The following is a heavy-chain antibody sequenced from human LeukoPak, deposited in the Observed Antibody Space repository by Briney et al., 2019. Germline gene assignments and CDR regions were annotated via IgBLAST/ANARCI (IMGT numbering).Heavy chain of an antibody. J-gene: IGHJ4*02. CDR1: GFTFDDYG. CDR3: ARDSGYLIDY. D-gene: IGHD5-12*01. CDR2: ISSSSSTI. Sequence: GGSLRLSCAASGFTFDDYGMNWVRQAPGKGLEWVSYISSSSSTIYYADSVKGRFTISRDNAKNSLYLQMNSLRAEDTAVYYCARDSGYLIDYWGQGTLVTVSS. V-gene: IGHV3-48*01.